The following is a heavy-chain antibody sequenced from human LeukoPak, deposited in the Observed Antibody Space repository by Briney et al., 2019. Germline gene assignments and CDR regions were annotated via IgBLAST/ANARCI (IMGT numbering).Heavy chain of an antibody. CDR3: ARALLTSDAFDI. CDR2: MNPNSGNT. CDR1: GYTFTSYD. D-gene: IGHD1-26*01. Sequence: GSSVKVSCKASGYTFTSYDINWVRQATGQGPEWMGWMNPNSGNTGYAQKFQGRVTITRNTSISTAYMELSSLRSEDTAVYYCARALLTSDAFDIWGQGTMVTVSS. J-gene: IGHJ3*02. V-gene: IGHV1-8*03.